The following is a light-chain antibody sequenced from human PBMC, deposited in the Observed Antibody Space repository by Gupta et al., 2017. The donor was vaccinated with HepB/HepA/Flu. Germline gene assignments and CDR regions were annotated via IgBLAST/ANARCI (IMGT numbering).Light chain of an antibody. V-gene: IGLV2-14*01. J-gene: IGLJ2*01. Sequence: QSALTQPASVSGSPGQSITISCTGTSSDVGGYNYFSWYQRHPGKAPKLILYDVSNRPSGVSNRFSGSKSGNTASLTISGLQAEDEADYYCSSYTSSSTLVFGGGTKLTVL. CDR3: SSYTSSSTLV. CDR2: DVS. CDR1: SSDVGGYNY.